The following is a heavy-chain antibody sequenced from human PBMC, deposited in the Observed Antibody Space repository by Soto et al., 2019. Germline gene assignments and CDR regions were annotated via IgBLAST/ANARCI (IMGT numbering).Heavy chain of an antibody. CDR2: ISGYNGDT. CDR3: ARAPQTVTGAGIWY. D-gene: IGHD6-13*01. J-gene: IGHJ4*02. V-gene: IGHV1-18*04. CDR1: GYTFTSYG. Sequence: ASVKVSCKASGYTFTSYGISWVRQAPGQGLEWMGWISGYNGDTDYAQKLQGRVTMTTDTSTNTAYMELRSLRSDDTAVYYCARAPQTVTGAGIWYWGQGTLVTVSS.